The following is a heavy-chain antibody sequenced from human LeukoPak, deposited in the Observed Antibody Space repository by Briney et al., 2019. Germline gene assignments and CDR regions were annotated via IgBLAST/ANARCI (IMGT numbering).Heavy chain of an antibody. V-gene: IGHV3-74*01. D-gene: IGHD3-22*01. CDR3: AKWDSSGYYYDRLFDY. CDR2: INSDGSAT. J-gene: IGHJ4*02. Sequence: GGSLRLSSAASGFSFTNYWMHWVRQAPGKGLVWVSHINSDGSATRYADSVKGRFTISRDNDMNTLYLQMNSLRGEDTAVYYCAKWDSSGYYYDRLFDYWGQGTLVTVSS. CDR1: GFSFTNYW.